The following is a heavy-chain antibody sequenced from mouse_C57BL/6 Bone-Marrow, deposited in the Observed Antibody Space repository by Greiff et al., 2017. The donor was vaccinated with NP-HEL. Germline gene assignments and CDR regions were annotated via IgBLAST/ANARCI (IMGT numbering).Heavy chain of an antibody. CDR1: GFNIKDYY. D-gene: IGHD1-1*01. J-gene: IGHJ2*01. CDR2: IDPEDGDT. V-gene: IGHV14-1*01. CDR3: TPHYYGSSYGFDY. Sequence: EVKVVESGAELVRPGASVKLSCTASGFNIKDYYMHWVKQRPEQGLEWIGRIDPEDGDTEYAPKFQGKATMTADTSSNTAYLQLSSLTSEDTAVYYCTPHYYGSSYGFDYWGQGTTLTVSS.